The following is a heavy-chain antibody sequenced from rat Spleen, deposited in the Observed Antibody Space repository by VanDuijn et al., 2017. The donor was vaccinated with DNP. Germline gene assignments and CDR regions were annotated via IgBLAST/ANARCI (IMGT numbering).Heavy chain of an antibody. J-gene: IGHJ2*01. V-gene: IGHV4-2*01. D-gene: IGHD1-7*01. Sequence: EVKLVESGGGLVQPGRSLKLSCAASGFNFNDYWMGWVRQAPGKGLEWIEQINKDNSTIDYAPSLKEKFTISRDNAQNTLYLQMNRLGSEDTAVYYCARGPNFGSDCGFFDYWGKGVMVTVSS. CDR3: ARGPNFGSDCGFFDY. CDR2: INKDNSTI. CDR1: GFNFNDYW.